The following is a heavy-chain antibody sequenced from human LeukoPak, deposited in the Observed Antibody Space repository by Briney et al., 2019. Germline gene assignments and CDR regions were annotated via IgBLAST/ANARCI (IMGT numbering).Heavy chain of an antibody. V-gene: IGHV4-39*01. CDR3: ARQVRYYYDSSGYYYDY. CDR2: IYYSGST. CDR1: GGSISSSSYY. D-gene: IGHD3-22*01. Sequence: SETLSLTCTVSGGSISSSSYYWGWIRQPPGKGLEWIGSIYYSGSTYYNPSLKSRVTISEDTSKNQFSLKLSSVTAADTAVYYCARQVRYYYDSSGYYYDYWGQGTLVTVSS. J-gene: IGHJ4*02.